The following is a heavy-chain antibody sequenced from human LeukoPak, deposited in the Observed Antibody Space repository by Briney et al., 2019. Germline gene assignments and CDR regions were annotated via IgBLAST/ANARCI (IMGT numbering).Heavy chain of an antibody. CDR3: ARLYFDRFDP. CDR1: GYSFTSYW. CDR2: IYPGDSDT. D-gene: IGHD3-9*01. J-gene: IGHJ5*02. V-gene: IGHV5-51*01. Sequence: NLGESLQISCKGSGYSFTSYWIGWVRQLPGKGLEWMGIIYPGDSDTRYSPSCQGQVTISADKSISTAYLQWSSLKASDTAMYYCARLYFDRFDPWGQGTLVTVSS.